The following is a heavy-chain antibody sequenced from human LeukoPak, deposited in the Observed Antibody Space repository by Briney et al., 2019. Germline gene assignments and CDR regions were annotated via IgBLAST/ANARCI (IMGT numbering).Heavy chain of an antibody. J-gene: IGHJ4*02. CDR2: ISSSSSSYI. CDR3: ARAYHYDSSGYPSVDY. D-gene: IGHD3-22*01. CDR1: GFTFSSYS. V-gene: IGHV3-21*01. Sequence: GGSLRLSCAASGFTFSSYSMNWVRQAPGKGLEWVSSISSSSSSYIYYADSVKGRFTISRDNAKNSLYLQMNSLRAEDTAVYYCARAYHYDSSGYPSVDYWGQGTLVTVSS.